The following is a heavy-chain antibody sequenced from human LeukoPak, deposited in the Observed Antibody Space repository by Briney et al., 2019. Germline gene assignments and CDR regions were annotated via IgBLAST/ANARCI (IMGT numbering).Heavy chain of an antibody. CDR2: ISDNGNDK. CDR3: ARDSVGATDY. Sequence: GGSLRLSCAASGFTFSSYGMHWVRQAPGKGLEWVAVISDNGNDKYYVDSVKGRFTISRDNSKNTVYLQMNSLRPEDTALYYCARDSVGATDYWGQGTLVTVSS. D-gene: IGHD1-26*01. V-gene: IGHV3-30*03. J-gene: IGHJ4*02. CDR1: GFTFSSYG.